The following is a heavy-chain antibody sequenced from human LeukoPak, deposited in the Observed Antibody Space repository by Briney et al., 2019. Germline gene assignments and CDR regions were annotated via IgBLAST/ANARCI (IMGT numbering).Heavy chain of an antibody. CDR1: TYTFGTYH. D-gene: IGHD3-10*01. Sequence: ASVKVSCKASTYTFGTYHLHWVRQAPGQGLEWMGKIDPSGGNTGYAQKFQGRVTMTRDTSTSTVYMELSSLRSDDTAVYYCARDLGLRGVTNWFDPWGQGTLVTVSS. CDR3: ARDLGLRGVTNWFDP. CDR2: IDPSGGNT. J-gene: IGHJ5*02. V-gene: IGHV1-46*01.